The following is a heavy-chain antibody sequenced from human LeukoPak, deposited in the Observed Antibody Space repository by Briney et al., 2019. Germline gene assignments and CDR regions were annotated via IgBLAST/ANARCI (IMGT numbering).Heavy chain of an antibody. CDR1: GGSISSGSFY. J-gene: IGHJ4*02. CDR2: IHTSGST. CDR3: ATARSVVLLWFGEVYY. D-gene: IGHD3-10*01. Sequence: SETLSLTCTVSGGSISSGSFYWSWIRQPAGKGLEWIGRIHTSGSTNYNPSLKSRVTMSVDASKNQFSLKLSSVTAADTAVYYCATARSVVLLWFGEVYYWGQGTLVTVSS. V-gene: IGHV4-61*02.